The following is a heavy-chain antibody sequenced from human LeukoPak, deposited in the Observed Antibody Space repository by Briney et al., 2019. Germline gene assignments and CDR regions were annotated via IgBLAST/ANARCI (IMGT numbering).Heavy chain of an antibody. CDR2: ICLDGSET. CDR1: GFTFSHHC. V-gene: IGHV3-7*04. Sequence: QAGGSLRLSCTASGFTFSHHCLNWVRQGPGKGPERVANICLDGSETNYLDSVKGRFTISRDNAHNSLYLQMTSLRAEDTAVYYCARGHYGIDAWGQGTPVTVSS. J-gene: IGHJ6*02. CDR3: ARGHYGIDA.